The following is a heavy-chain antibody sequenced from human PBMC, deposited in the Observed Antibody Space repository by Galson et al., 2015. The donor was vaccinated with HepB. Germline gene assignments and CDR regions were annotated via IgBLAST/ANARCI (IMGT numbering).Heavy chain of an antibody. Sequence: SVKVSCKASGYTFTSYYMHWVRQAPGQGLEWMGIINPSGGSTSYAQKFQGRVTMTRDTSTSTVYMELSSLRSEDTAVYYCARDRGYCSGGSCYSPARVFYYYYGMDVWGQGTTVTVSS. V-gene: IGHV1-46*01. CDR3: ARDRGYCSGGSCYSPARVFYYYYGMDV. J-gene: IGHJ6*02. CDR1: GYTFTSYY. CDR2: INPSGGST. D-gene: IGHD2-15*01.